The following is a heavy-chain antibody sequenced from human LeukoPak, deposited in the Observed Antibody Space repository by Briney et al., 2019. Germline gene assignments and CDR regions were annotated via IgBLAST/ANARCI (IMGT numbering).Heavy chain of an antibody. D-gene: IGHD3-10*01. Sequence: GGSLRLSCAASGFTFDDYAMHWVRQAPGKGLEWVAVISYDGSNKYYADSVKGRFTISRDNSKNTLYLQMNSLRAEDTAVYYCAKDSIVWFGENWPLDYWGQGTLVTVSS. V-gene: IGHV3-30*18. CDR2: ISYDGSNK. J-gene: IGHJ4*02. CDR3: AKDSIVWFGENWPLDY. CDR1: GFTFDDYA.